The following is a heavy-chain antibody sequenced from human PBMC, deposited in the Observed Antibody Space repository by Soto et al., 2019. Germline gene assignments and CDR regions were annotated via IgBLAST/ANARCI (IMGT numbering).Heavy chain of an antibody. J-gene: IGHJ4*02. D-gene: IGHD2-2*02. CDR3: ANIPILTGGYYFDY. Sequence: SLKLSCASSGFRCSSHGMLWVRQAPGKGLEWVAVISYDGSNKYYADSVKGRFTISRDNSKNTLYLQMNSLRAEDTAVYYCANIPILTGGYYFDYWGQGT. CDR2: ISYDGSNK. V-gene: IGHV3-30*18. CDR1: GFRCSSHG.